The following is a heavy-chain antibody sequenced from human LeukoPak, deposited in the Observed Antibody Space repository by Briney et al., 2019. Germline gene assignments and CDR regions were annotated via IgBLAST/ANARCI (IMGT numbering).Heavy chain of an antibody. Sequence: ASVKVSCKASGYTFTNYYMHWVRQAPGQGLEWMGIINPSGGSTTYAQKFQGRVTTTRDTSTSTVYMELSGLRSEDTAVYYCARDLHIDGRPEGRDYWGQGTLVTVSS. CDR2: INPSGGST. V-gene: IGHV1-46*01. D-gene: IGHD3-10*01. CDR3: ARDLHIDGRPEGRDY. CDR1: GYTFTNYY. J-gene: IGHJ4*02.